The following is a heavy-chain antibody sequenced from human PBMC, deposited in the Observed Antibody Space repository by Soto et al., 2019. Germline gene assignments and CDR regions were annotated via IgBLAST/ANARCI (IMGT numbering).Heavy chain of an antibody. J-gene: IGHJ4*02. CDR2: INPSGGST. D-gene: IGHD1-26*01. Sequence: ASVKASWKASRYTFTSYYINWGRQAPGQGLEWMGIINPSGGSTIYAQKFTERVTISWDVSTSTACMELRSLRSEDTAVYYCATANNTSPFDYWGQGTLVTVSS. CDR3: ATANNTSPFDY. CDR1: RYTFTSYY. V-gene: IGHV1-46*01.